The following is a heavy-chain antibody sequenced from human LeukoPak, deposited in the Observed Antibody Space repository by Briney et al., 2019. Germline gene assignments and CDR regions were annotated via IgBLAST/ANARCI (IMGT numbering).Heavy chain of an antibody. Sequence: GESLKISCKGSGYSFTSYWIGWVRQMPGKGLEWMGIIYPGDSDTRYSPSFQGQVTISADKSISTAYLQWSSLKASDTAMYYCARLGNYYYYYYGMDVWGRGTTVTVSS. CDR1: GYSFTSYW. J-gene: IGHJ6*02. V-gene: IGHV5-51*01. D-gene: IGHD4-11*01. CDR3: ARLGNYYYYYYGMDV. CDR2: IYPGDSDT.